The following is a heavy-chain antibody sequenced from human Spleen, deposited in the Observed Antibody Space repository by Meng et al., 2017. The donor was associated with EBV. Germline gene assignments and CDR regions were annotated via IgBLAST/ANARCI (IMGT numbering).Heavy chain of an antibody. Sequence: RLQRQGSGPGLVKPSETLSLPCTVSGGSISSSSYYWGWIRQPPGKGLEWIGSIFYSGSTYYNPSLKSRVTISVDTSKNQFSLKLSSVTAADTAVYYCARVTVTTLLFDPWGQGTLVTVSS. D-gene: IGHD4-17*01. V-gene: IGHV4-39*06. CDR1: GGSISSSSYY. CDR2: IFYSGST. CDR3: ARVTVTTLLFDP. J-gene: IGHJ5*02.